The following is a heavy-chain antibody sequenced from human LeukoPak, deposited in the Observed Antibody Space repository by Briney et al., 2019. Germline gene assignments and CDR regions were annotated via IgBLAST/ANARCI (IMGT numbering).Heavy chain of an antibody. CDR1: GFTFSSYW. Sequence: GGSLRLSCAASGFTFSSYWMHWVRQAPGKGLVWVSRINSDRSSTSYADSVKGRFTISRDNAKNTLYLQMNSLRAEDTAVYYCARVERSYYYDSSGYSPSDYWGQGTLVTVSS. V-gene: IGHV3-74*01. D-gene: IGHD3-22*01. J-gene: IGHJ4*02. CDR3: ARVERSYYYDSSGYSPSDY. CDR2: INSDRSST.